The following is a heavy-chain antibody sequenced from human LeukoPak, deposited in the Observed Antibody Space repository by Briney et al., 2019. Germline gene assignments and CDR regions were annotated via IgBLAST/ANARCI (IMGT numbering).Heavy chain of an antibody. D-gene: IGHD6-19*01. CDR1: GFTFSDYY. J-gene: IGHJ6*02. V-gene: IGHV3-11*01. CDR3: ARLRGYSSGWTSYYYYGMDV. CDR2: ISSSGSTI. Sequence: PGGSLRLSCAASGFTFSDYYMSWIRQAPGEGLEWVSYISSSGSTIYYADSVKGRFTISRDNAKNSLYLQMNSLRAEDTAVYYCARLRGYSSGWTSYYYYGMDVWGQGTTVTVSS.